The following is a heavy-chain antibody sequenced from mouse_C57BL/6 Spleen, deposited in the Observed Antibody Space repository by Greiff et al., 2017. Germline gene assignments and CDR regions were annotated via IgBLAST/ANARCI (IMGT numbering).Heavy chain of an antibody. D-gene: IGHD4-1*01. J-gene: IGHJ2*01. Sequence: QVQLQQSGPELVKPGASVTLSCKASGHTFTSYWMHWVKQRTGQGLEWIGNINPGNGGTNSNEKFKCKATLTVDNSASTAYMQLSSLTSDDSAVYYCARTFTGGFDYWGQGTTHTVSS. CDR1: GHTFTSYW. CDR3: ARTFTGGFDY. V-gene: IGHV1-53*01. CDR2: INPGNGGT.